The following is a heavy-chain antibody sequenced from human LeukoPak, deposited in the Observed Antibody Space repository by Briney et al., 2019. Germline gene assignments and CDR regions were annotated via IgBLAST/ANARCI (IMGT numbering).Heavy chain of an antibody. CDR1: GYSISSGYY. V-gene: IGHV4-38-2*02. J-gene: IGHJ5*02. D-gene: IGHD3-22*01. Sequence: SETLSLTCTVSGYSISSGYYWGWIRQPPGKGLEWIGSIYYSGSTYYNPSLKSRVTISVDTSKNQFSLKLSSVTAADTAVYYCARGEPGYYYDSSGSHNWFDPWGQGTLVTVSS. CDR2: IYYSGST. CDR3: ARGEPGYYYDSSGSHNWFDP.